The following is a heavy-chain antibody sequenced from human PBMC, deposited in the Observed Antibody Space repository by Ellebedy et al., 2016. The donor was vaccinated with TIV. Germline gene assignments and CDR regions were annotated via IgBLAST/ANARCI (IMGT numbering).Heavy chain of an antibody. CDR1: GGSFSGYY. Sequence: SETLSLXXAVYGGSFSGYYWSWIRQPPGKGLEWIGEINHSGSTNYKPSLKSRVTISVDMSKNQISLKLSSVTAADTAVYYCARGNAYCGGDCYSNYFDYWGQGTLVTVSS. V-gene: IGHV4-34*01. D-gene: IGHD2-21*01. J-gene: IGHJ4*02. CDR3: ARGNAYCGGDCYSNYFDY. CDR2: INHSGST.